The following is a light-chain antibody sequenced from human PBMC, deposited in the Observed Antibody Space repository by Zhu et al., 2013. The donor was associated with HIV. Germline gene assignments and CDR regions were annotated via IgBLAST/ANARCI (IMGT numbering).Light chain of an antibody. CDR3: AAWDDTLHGVV. Sequence: QSVLTQPPSASDTPGQRITISCSGSSSNIGSNYVYWYQQLPGAAPKLLIYTNNQRPSGVPDRISGSKSGTSASLAISGLRSEDEADYYCAAWDDTLHGVVFGGGTKLTVL. V-gene: IGLV1-47*01. CDR1: SSNIGSNY. J-gene: IGLJ2*01. CDR2: TNN.